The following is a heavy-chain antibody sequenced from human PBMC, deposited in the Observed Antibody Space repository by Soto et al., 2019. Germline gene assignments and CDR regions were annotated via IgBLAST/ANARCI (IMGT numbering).Heavy chain of an antibody. CDR3: ARAAFRSAYYGNYYGMDV. J-gene: IGHJ6*02. CDR1: GGTFSTHA. D-gene: IGHD3-3*01. V-gene: IGHV1-69*01. Sequence: QVQLVQSGAEVKKPGSSVKVSCKASGGTFSTHAISWVRQAPGQWLEWLGGIIPTLGTPNYAQKFQGRVTVTADEYTSTAYMELSRLTSEDTAVYYCARAAFRSAYYGNYYGMDVWRQGTAVNV. CDR2: IIPTLGTP.